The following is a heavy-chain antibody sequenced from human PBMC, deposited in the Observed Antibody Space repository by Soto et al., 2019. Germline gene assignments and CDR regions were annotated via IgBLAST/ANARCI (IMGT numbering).Heavy chain of an antibody. D-gene: IGHD3-16*01. J-gene: IGHJ4*02. Sequence: EVQLLESGGGLVQPGGSLRLSCAASGFTFSSYAMSWVRQAPGKGLEWVSGISGSGGSTYYADSVKGRFTISRDNSKNTLYLQMNGLRAKATALYYWAKDQRGAAPTYLDSGGKGTLVPVS. CDR3: AKDQRGAAPTYLDS. CDR2: ISGSGGST. CDR1: GFTFSSYA. V-gene: IGHV3-23*01.